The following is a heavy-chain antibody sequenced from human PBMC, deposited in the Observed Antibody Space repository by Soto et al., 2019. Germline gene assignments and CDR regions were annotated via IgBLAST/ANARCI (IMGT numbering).Heavy chain of an antibody. J-gene: IGHJ4*02. D-gene: IGHD3-22*01. V-gene: IGHV3-15*01. Sequence: GGSLRLSCAASGFTFSNAWMSWVRQAPGKGLEWVGRIKSKTDGGTTDYAAPVKGRFTISRDDSKNTLYLQMNSLKTEDTAVYYCTTSQYYYDSSGFLVFDYWGQGTLVTVSS. CDR1: GFTFSNAW. CDR2: IKSKTDGGTT. CDR3: TTSQYYYDSSGFLVFDY.